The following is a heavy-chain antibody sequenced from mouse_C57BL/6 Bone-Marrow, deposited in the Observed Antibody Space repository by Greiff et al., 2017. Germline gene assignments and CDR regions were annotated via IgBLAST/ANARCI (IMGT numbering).Heavy chain of an antibody. CDR2: IYPRDGST. J-gene: IGHJ1*01. Sequence: QVQLQQSGPELVKPGASVQLSCKASGYTFTSYDINWVKQRPGQGLEWIGWIYPRDGSTKYNEKFKGKATLTVDTSSSTAYMELHSLTSEDSAVYFCASLEFDGSSGDWYFDVWGSGTTVTVSS. V-gene: IGHV1-85*01. CDR1: GYTFTSYD. D-gene: IGHD1-1*01. CDR3: ASLEFDGSSGDWYFDV.